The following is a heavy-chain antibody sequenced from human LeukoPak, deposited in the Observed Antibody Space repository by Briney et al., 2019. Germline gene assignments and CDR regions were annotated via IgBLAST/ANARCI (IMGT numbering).Heavy chain of an antibody. Sequence: ASMKVSCKASGYTFTDYYMHWVRQAPGQGLEWMGWINPNSGNTNYAQKLQGRVTMTTDTSTSTAYMELRSLRSDDTAVYYCARASLRDSSGWPFDYWGQGTLVTVSS. CDR2: INPNSGNT. CDR1: GYTFTDYY. CDR3: ARASLRDSSGWPFDY. J-gene: IGHJ4*02. D-gene: IGHD6-19*01. V-gene: IGHV1-18*04.